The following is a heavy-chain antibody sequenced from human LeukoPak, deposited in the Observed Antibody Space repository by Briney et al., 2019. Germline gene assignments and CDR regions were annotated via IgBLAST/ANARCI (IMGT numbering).Heavy chain of an antibody. V-gene: IGHV1-2*02. CDR2: INPNSGDT. Sequence: ASVKGSCKASGYTFSDYYMHWVRQAPGQGLEWMGWINPNSGDTHYAQMFQGRVTMTRDTSINAAYMELRRVRSDDTAVYYCAKSAQYSSAWFTGCFDYWGQGSLVTVSS. CDR3: AKSAQYSSAWFTGCFDY. D-gene: IGHD4-11*01. CDR1: GYTFSDYY. J-gene: IGHJ4*02.